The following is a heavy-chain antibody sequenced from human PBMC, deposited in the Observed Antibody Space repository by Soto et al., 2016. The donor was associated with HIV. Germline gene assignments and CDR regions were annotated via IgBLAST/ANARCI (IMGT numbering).Heavy chain of an antibody. CDR1: GFTFSSYG. D-gene: IGHD3-22*01. V-gene: IGHV3-33*01. Sequence: VQLVESGGGVVQPGRSLRLSCAASGFTFSSYGMHWVRQAPGKGLEWVAVIWFDGSNKYYADSVKGRFTISRDNSKNTLYLQMNSLRAEDTAVYYCARAPHYYDGSGYYYEDYFDYWGPGNPGPPSPQ. J-gene: IGHJ4*02. CDR2: IWFDGSNK. CDR3: ARAPHYYDGSGYYYEDYFDY.